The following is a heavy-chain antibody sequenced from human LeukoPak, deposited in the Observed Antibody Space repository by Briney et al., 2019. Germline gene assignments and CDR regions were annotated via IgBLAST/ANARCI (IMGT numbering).Heavy chain of an antibody. CDR2: ISGSGDTT. V-gene: IGHV3-23*01. D-gene: IGHD6-25*01. CDR1: GFTFSSYA. CDR3: ATLSGPFAY. J-gene: IGHJ4*02. Sequence: GGSLRLSCAASGFTFSSYAMSWVRQAPGKGLEWVSGISGSGDTTYYPDSVKGRFTISKNNSKNTLYLQMNTLRADGTAVYYGATLSGPFAYWGQGTLVTGSS.